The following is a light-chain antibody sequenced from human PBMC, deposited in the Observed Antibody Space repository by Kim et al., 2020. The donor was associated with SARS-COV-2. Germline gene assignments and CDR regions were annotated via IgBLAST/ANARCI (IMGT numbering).Light chain of an antibody. J-gene: IGLJ3*02. CDR1: SSDVGSYNL. CDR2: EGS. V-gene: IGLV2-23*01. CDR3: CSYAGSNTWV. Sequence: GQSITISCTGTSSDVGSYNLVSLYQQHPGKAPKLMIYEGSKRPSGVSNRFSGSKSGNTASLTISGLQAEDEADYYCCSYAGSNTWVFGGGTQLTVL.